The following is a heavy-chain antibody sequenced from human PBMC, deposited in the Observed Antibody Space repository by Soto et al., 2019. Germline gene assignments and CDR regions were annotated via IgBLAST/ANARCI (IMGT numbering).Heavy chain of an antibody. D-gene: IGHD3-10*01. CDR3: ASRGRYYGVDV. CDR1: GFTFSIYA. V-gene: IGHV3-23*01. Sequence: LRLSCAASGFTFSIYAMTWVRQAPGKGLQWVSTIPSTGGRTYDADSVKGRFTISRDNSKNTLYLQMNSLRDEDTAVYYCASRGRYYGVDVWGQGTTVTVSS. J-gene: IGHJ6*02. CDR2: IPSTGGRT.